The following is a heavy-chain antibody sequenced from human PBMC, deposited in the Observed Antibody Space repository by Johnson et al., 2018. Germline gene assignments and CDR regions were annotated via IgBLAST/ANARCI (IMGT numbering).Heavy chain of an antibody. CDR1: GFTVSSNY. CDR2: IYCGGST. J-gene: IGHJ6*02. D-gene: IGHD6-13*01. CDR3: ARDQGAADGMDV. Sequence: EVQLVESGGGLVQPGGSXRLSCAASGFTVSSNYMSWVRQAPGKGLEWVSVIYCGGSTYYADSVKGRFTISRDNSKNTLYLQMNSLRAEDTAVYYCARDQGAADGMDVWGQGTTVTVSS. V-gene: IGHV3-66*01.